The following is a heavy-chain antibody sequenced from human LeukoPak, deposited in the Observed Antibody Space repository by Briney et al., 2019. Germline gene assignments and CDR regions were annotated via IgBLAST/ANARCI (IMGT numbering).Heavy chain of an antibody. CDR3: ARDLQSSSGYYYVVGY. V-gene: IGHV1-2*02. CDR2: INPNSGGT. D-gene: IGHD3-22*01. CDR1: GYTFTSYD. Sequence: GASVKVSCKASGYTFTSYDINWVRQAPGQGLEWMGWINPNSGGTNYAQKFQGRVTMTRDTSISTAYMELSRLRSDDTAVYYCARDLQSSSGYYYVVGYWGQGTLVTVSS. J-gene: IGHJ4*02.